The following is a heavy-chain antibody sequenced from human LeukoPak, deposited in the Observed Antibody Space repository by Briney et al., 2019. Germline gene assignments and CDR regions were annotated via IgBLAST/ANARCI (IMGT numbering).Heavy chain of an antibody. D-gene: IGHD5-24*01. CDR3: ARSPERWLQLLIDY. Sequence: SETLSLTCAVSGYSISSGYYWGWIRQPPGKGLEWVGSIYHSGSTYYNPSLKSRVTILVDTSKNQFSLKLSSVTAADTAVYYCARSPERWLQLLIDYWGQGTLVTVSS. CDR1: GYSISSGYY. V-gene: IGHV4-38-2*01. CDR2: IYHSGST. J-gene: IGHJ4*02.